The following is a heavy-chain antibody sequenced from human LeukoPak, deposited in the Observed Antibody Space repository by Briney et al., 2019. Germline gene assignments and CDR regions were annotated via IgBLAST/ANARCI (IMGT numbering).Heavy chain of an antibody. CDR2: INTDASST. D-gene: IGHD6-13*01. CDR1: GFTFSSYW. J-gene: IGHJ4*02. V-gene: IGHV3-74*01. Sequence: PGGSLRLSCAASGFTFSSYWMHWVRQAPGKGLVWVSRINTDASSTSYADSVKGRFTISRDNAKNTLYLQMSSLRAEDTAVYYCVRAVFSSSYYWDYWGQGTLVTVSS. CDR3: VRAVFSSSYYWDY.